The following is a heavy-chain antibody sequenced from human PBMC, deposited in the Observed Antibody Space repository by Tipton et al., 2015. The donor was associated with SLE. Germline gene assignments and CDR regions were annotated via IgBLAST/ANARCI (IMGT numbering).Heavy chain of an antibody. CDR3: ARGCSSTTCEPFDYFGLDV. V-gene: IGHV4-34*01. J-gene: IGHJ6*02. CDR2: ITQSGVT. CDR1: GGSVSSYY. Sequence: AGLVKPSESLSLNCIVSGGSVSSYYWSWIRQPPGKGLEWIGEITQSGVTNYNPSLKSRVTMSLDTSKNQFSLKLTSVTAADTAVYFCARGCSSTTCEPFDYFGLDVWGQGTTVTVSS. D-gene: IGHD2-2*01.